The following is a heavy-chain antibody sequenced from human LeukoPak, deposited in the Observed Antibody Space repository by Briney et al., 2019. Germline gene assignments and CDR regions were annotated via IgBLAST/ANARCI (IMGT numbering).Heavy chain of an antibody. D-gene: IGHD3-22*01. Sequence: SETLSLTCIVSDGSITSHYWSWIRRPPGKGLEWVGFIHYSGRANYNPTLKSRVTISVDTSKNQFSLRLNSVTAADTALYYCVRETATSYYDSAGYYRQTEVFDVWAKGQRSPSLQ. CDR2: IHYSGRA. CDR3: VRETATSYYDSAGYYRQTEVFDV. V-gene: IGHV4-59*11. J-gene: IGHJ3*01. CDR1: DGSITSHY.